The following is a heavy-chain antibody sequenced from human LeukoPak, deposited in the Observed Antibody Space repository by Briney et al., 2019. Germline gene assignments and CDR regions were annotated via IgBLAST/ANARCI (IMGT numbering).Heavy chain of an antibody. CDR3: AKGDSS. CDR1: GFTFKSYD. V-gene: IGHV3-30*02. CDR2: IRTDETSKPSKSDKSKT. J-gene: IGHJ3*01. Sequence: PGGSLRLSCAASGFTFKSYDMHWVRQAPGKGLEWVAFIRTDETSKPSKSDKSKTYYADSVKGRFTVSRDNSKNTLYLQMNSLRTEDTAVYYCAKGDSSWGQGTMVTVSS. D-gene: IGHD3-22*01.